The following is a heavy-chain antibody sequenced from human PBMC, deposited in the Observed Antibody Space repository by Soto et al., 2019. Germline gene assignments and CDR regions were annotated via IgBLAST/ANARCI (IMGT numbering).Heavy chain of an antibody. J-gene: IGHJ4*02. Sequence: QVQLVESGGGVVQPGRSLRLSCAASGFTFSSYGMHWVRQAPGKGLEWVAVISYDVSNKYYADSVKGRFTISRDNSKNTLYLQMNSLRAEDTAVYYCAKDQGEWVSKGGPYYWGQGTLVTVSS. CDR3: AKDQGEWVSKGGPYY. CDR1: GFTFSSYG. V-gene: IGHV3-30*18. D-gene: IGHD3-16*01. CDR2: ISYDVSNK.